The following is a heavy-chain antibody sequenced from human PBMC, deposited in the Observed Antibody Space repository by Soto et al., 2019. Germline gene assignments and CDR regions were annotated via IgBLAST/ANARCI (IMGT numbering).Heavy chain of an antibody. CDR3: AAGRIMITFGGGIVSNWFDP. J-gene: IGHJ5*02. CDR2: IVVGSGNT. D-gene: IGHD3-16*02. V-gene: IGHV1-58*01. CDR1: GFTFTSSA. Sequence: GASVKVSCKASGFTFTSSAAQWVRQARGQRLEWIGWIVVGSGNTNYAQKFQERVTITRDMSTSTAYMELSSLRSEDTAVYYCAAGRIMITFGGGIVSNWFDPWGQGTLVTVSS.